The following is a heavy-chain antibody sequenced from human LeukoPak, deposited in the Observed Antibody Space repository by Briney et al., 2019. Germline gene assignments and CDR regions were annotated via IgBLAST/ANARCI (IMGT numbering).Heavy chain of an antibody. V-gene: IGHV3-23*01. Sequence: GGSLRLSCAASGFTFSSYAMSWVRQAPGKGLEWVSTISGSGGDTYSADSVKGRFTISRDNSKNTLYLQMSRLRDEDTAVYYCARAFLGGDYWGQGTLVTVSS. D-gene: IGHD3-3*02. CDR1: GFTFSSYA. CDR2: ISGSGGDT. CDR3: ARAFLGGDY. J-gene: IGHJ4*02.